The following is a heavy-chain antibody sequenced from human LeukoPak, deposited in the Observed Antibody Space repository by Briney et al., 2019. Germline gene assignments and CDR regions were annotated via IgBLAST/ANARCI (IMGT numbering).Heavy chain of an antibody. J-gene: IGHJ6*03. Sequence: GGSLRLSCAASGFTFSSYAIHWVRQAPGKGLEWVAVISYDGSNKYYADSVKGRFTISRDNSKNTLYLQMNSLRAEDTAVYYCARDLAVLAAAGTGWYYYYYMDVWGKGTTVTVSS. D-gene: IGHD6-13*01. CDR3: ARDLAVLAAAGTGWYYYYYMDV. CDR1: GFTFSSYA. V-gene: IGHV3-30*04. CDR2: ISYDGSNK.